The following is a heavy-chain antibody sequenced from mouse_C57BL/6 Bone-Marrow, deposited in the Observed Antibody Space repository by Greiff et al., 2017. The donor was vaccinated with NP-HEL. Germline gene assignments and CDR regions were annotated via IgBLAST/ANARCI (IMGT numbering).Heavy chain of an antibody. CDR3: ASNYYGSSYDYFDY. J-gene: IGHJ2*01. V-gene: IGHV4-1*01. CDR2: INPDSSTI. D-gene: IGHD1-1*01. CDR1: GIDFSRYW. Sequence: AASGIDFSRYWMSWVRRAPGKGLEWIGEINPDSSTINYAPSLKDKFIISRDNAKNTLYLQMSKVRSEDTALYYCASNYYGSSYDYFDYWGQGTTLTVSS.